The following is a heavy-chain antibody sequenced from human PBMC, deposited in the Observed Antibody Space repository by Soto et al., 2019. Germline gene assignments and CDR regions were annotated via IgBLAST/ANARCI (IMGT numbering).Heavy chain of an antibody. J-gene: IGHJ4*02. CDR3: ARLGMEWSYTD. D-gene: IGHD3-3*01. CDR2: IFYNGGP. CDR1: GGSISNYY. Sequence: SETLSLTCTVSGGSISNYYWSWIRQPPGKGLEWIGHIFYNGGPNYNPSLKSRVTTSIDPSKNQFSLKLSSVTAADTAVYFCARLGMEWSYTDWGQGTLVTVSS. V-gene: IGHV4-59*01.